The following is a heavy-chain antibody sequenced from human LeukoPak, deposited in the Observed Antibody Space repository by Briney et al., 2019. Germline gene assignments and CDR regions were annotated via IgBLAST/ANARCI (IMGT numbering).Heavy chain of an antibody. CDR2: IYSGGTT. J-gene: IGHJ4*02. D-gene: IGHD6-13*01. CDR1: GFTFSSYV. CDR3: ARDQSYSSSWHY. V-gene: IGHV3-66*01. Sequence: GGSLRLSCAASGFTFSSYVMTWVRQAPGKGLEWVAIIYSGGTTYYADSVKGRFTISRDNSKNTLYLQMSSLRAEDTAVYYCARDQSYSSSWHYWGQGTLVTVSS.